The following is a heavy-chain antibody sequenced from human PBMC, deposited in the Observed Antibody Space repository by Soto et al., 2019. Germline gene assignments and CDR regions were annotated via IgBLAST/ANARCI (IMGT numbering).Heavy chain of an antibody. Sequence: EVQLLESGGGLVQPGGSLRLSCAASGFTFSSYAMSWVRQAPGKGLVWVSAISGSGGSTYYADSVKGRFTISRYNSKKTLYMQMNSLRAEDTAVYYCAKESCLGELFSFWCAFDIWGQGTMVTVSS. CDR3: AKESCLGELFSFWCAFDI. CDR1: GFTFSSYA. J-gene: IGHJ3*02. V-gene: IGHV3-23*01. CDR2: ISGSGGST. D-gene: IGHD3-10*01.